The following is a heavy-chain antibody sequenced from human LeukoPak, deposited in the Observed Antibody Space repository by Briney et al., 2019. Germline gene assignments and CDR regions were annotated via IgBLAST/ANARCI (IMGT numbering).Heavy chain of an antibody. V-gene: IGHV3-30*18. D-gene: IGHD4-17*01. CDR3: AKDKYGDYVIDY. CDR2: ISYDGSSK. Sequence: GGSLRLSCAASGFTFSSYGMHWVRQAPGKGLEWVAVISYDGSSKYYADSVKGRFTISRDNSKNTLYLQMNSLRAEDTAVYYCAKDKYGDYVIDYWGQGTLVTVSS. CDR1: GFTFSSYG. J-gene: IGHJ4*02.